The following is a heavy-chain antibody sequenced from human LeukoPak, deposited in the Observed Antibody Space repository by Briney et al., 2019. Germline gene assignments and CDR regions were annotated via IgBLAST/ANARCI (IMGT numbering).Heavy chain of an antibody. J-gene: IGHJ4*02. D-gene: IGHD3-9*01. Sequence: GGSLRLSCAASGFTFSSYWMSWVRQAPGTGLEWVANIEQDGSEKYYVDSVKGRFTISRDNAKNSLFLQMNSLRAEDTAVYYCAKDGYYDILTGYSRFDYWGQGTLVTVSS. CDR2: IEQDGSEK. CDR1: GFTFSSYW. V-gene: IGHV3-7*03. CDR3: AKDGYYDILTGYSRFDY.